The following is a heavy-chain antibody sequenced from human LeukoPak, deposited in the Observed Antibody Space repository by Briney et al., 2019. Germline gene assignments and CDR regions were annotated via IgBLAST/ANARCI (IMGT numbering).Heavy chain of an antibody. CDR1: GFTFSSYG. D-gene: IGHD2-21*02. J-gene: IGHJ4*02. V-gene: IGHV3-30*18. CDR3: AKDVLYCGGDCYHFDY. Sequence: GRSLRLSCAASGFTFSSYGMHWVRQAPGKGLEWVAVISYDGSNKYYADSVKGRFTISRDNSKSTLYLQMNSLRAEDTAVYYCAKDVLYCGGDCYHFDYWGQGTLVTVSS. CDR2: ISYDGSNK.